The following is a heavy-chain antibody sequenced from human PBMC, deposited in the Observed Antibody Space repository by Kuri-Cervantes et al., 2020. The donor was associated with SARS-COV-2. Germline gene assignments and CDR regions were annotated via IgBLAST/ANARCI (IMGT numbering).Heavy chain of an antibody. V-gene: IGHV4-61*09. Sequence: SETLSLTCTVSGGSISSGTYYWSWIRQPAGKGLEWIGHIYASGSTNYNPSLKSRVTMSVDTSKNQFSLKLDSVTAADTAVYYCARGGEDFVQETRNWFEPWGRGTQVTVSS. CDR3: ARGGEDFVQETRNWFEP. D-gene: IGHD2-8*01. CDR2: IYASGST. CDR1: GGSISSGTYY. J-gene: IGHJ5*02.